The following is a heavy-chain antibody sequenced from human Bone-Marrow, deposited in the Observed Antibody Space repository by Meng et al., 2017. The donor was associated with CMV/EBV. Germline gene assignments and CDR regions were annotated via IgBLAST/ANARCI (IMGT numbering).Heavy chain of an antibody. Sequence: QGQLQESGPGLVKPPQTLSITCTVSGGSISSGDYYWSWIRQPPGKGLEWIGYIYYSGSTYYNPSLKSRVTISVDTSKNQFSLKLSSVTAADTAVYYCASMLTGDPLRDYWGQGTLVTVSS. J-gene: IGHJ4*02. D-gene: IGHD7-27*01. CDR3: ASMLTGDPLRDY. CDR2: IYYSGST. V-gene: IGHV4-30-4*08. CDR1: GGSISSGDYY.